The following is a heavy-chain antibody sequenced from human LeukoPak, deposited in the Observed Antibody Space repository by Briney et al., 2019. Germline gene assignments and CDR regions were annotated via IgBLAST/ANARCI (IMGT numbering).Heavy chain of an antibody. CDR2: IHHSGGT. D-gene: IGHD3-10*01. CDR3: ARATASGSGRAYDH. J-gene: IGHJ4*02. V-gene: IGHV4-34*01. Sequence: SETLSLTCAVYGESMIGHYWTWIRQPPGKRLEWIGEIHHSGGTNSNPSLKNRLTMSIDISKDQFSLKLKSVTAADTAVYYCARATASGSGRAYDHWAQGNLVPVSS. CDR1: GESMIGHY.